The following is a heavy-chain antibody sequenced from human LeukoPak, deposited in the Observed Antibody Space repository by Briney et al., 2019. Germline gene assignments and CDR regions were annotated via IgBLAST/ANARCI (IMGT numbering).Heavy chain of an antibody. J-gene: IGHJ4*02. CDR2: ILPGASDT. CDR1: GYRFISYW. Sequence: GEPLKISCKGSGYRFISYWIGGVRQMPGKGLEWMGIILPGASDTSYSPSFHGQVTISANTSISTAYLQSSSLKASDTAMYYCARGGYCGGGSCNNWEFHFWGQGTLVTVSS. V-gene: IGHV5-51*01. D-gene: IGHD2-15*01. CDR3: ARGGYCGGGSCNNWEFHF.